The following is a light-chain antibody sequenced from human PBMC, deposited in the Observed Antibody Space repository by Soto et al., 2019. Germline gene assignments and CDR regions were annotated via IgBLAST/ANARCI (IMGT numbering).Light chain of an antibody. CDR1: QSITNS. V-gene: IGKV3-11*01. CDR3: QQRSNWPSVT. CDR2: DAS. J-gene: IGKJ4*01. Sequence: ESVLTQSPATLSLSTGDRATLSCRASQSITNSLAWYRHQPGQPPRLLIYDASKRATGIPARFIGSGSGTHFTLTISSLEPEDFGLYYCQQRSNWPSVTFGGGTKVEIK.